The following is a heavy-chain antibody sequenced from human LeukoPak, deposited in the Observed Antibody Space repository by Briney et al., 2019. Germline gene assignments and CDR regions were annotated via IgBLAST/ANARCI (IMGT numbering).Heavy chain of an antibody. CDR2: IIPIFGTA. CDR1: GGTFSSYA. D-gene: IGHD3-22*01. V-gene: IGHV1-69*13. CDR3: ASLGATPYYYDSSVRNDY. Sequence: GASVKVSCKASGGTFSSYAISWARQAPGQGLEWMGGIIPIFGTANYAQKFQGRVTITADESTSTAYMELSSLRSEDTAVYYCASLGATPYYYDSSVRNDYWGQGTLVTVSS. J-gene: IGHJ4*02.